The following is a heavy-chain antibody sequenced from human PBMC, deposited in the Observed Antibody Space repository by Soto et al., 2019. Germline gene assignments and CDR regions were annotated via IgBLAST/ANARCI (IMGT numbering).Heavy chain of an antibody. CDR3: AKDRRIVVGAEFDP. D-gene: IGHD3-22*01. CDR2: ISGSGGST. Sequence: EVQLLESGGGLVQPGGSLSLSCAASGFRFSDYAMSWVRQAPGKGLEWVSSISGSGGSTYYADSVKGRFTISRDSSKNTLYLQMNSLRGEDTALYYCAKDRRIVVGAEFDPWGQGTLVTVSS. V-gene: IGHV3-23*01. CDR1: GFRFSDYA. J-gene: IGHJ5*02.